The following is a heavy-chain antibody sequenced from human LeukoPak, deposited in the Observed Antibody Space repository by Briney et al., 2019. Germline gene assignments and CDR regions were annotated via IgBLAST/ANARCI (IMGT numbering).Heavy chain of an antibody. CDR2: ISGSGGST. Sequence: PGGSLRLSCAASGFTFSSYAMSWVRQAPGKGLEWVSAISGSGGSTYYADSVKGRFTISRDNSKNTLYLQMNSLRAEDTAVYYCAKSGLGFGESVQNWFDPWGQGTLVTVSS. D-gene: IGHD3-10*01. V-gene: IGHV3-23*01. J-gene: IGHJ5*02. CDR1: GFTFSSYA. CDR3: AKSGLGFGESVQNWFDP.